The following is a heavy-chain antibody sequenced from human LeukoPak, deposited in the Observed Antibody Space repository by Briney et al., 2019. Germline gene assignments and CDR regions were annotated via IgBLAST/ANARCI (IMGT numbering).Heavy chain of an antibody. CDR2: INPNSGDT. CDR1: GYTFTGHY. D-gene: IGHD3-16*01. V-gene: IGHV1-2*02. Sequence: GASVKVSCKASGYTFTGHYLHWVRQAPAQGLEWMGWINPNSGDTQYAQKFQGRVTLTRDTSITAVHMELSSLRSDDTAVYYCARVIWGAVAFDIWGQGTVVTVSS. CDR3: ARVIWGAVAFDI. J-gene: IGHJ3*02.